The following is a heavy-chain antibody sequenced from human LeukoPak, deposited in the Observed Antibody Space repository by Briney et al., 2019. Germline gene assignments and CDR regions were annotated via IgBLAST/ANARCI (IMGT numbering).Heavy chain of an antibody. Sequence: KASETLSLTCTVSGGSISRYYWSWIRQPPGKGLEWIGEIYHSGTTNDNPSLKSRVTMSVDKSKNQFSLKLSSVTAADTAVYYCATYFYGEYGSYYFDYWGQGTLVTVSS. J-gene: IGHJ4*02. D-gene: IGHD4-17*01. CDR2: IYHSGTT. V-gene: IGHV4-59*12. CDR1: GGSISRYY. CDR3: ATYFYGEYGSYYFDY.